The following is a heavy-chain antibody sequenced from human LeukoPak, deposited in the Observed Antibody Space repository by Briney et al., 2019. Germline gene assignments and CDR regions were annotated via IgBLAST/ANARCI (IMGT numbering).Heavy chain of an antibody. J-gene: IGHJ3*02. CDR1: GYSFITYG. CDR2: MNPNSGNT. Sequence: GASVKVSCKTSGYSFITYGISWVRQATGQGLEWMGWMNPNSGNTGYAQKFQGRVTMTRNTSISTAYMELTDLRSEDTAVYYCARVTAAGTWTFDIWGQGTTVTVSS. CDR3: ARVTAAGTWTFDI. D-gene: IGHD6-13*01. V-gene: IGHV1-8*02.